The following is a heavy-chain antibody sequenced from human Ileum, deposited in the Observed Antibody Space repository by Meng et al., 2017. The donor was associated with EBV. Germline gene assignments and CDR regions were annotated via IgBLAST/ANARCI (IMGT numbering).Heavy chain of an antibody. D-gene: IGHD3-10*01. CDR1: GGSVSSGSYY. J-gene: IGHJ4*02. V-gene: IGHV4-61*01. CDR2: IYYSGNT. Sequence: QVQLQESGPGLVKPAATLSLTCTFSGGSVSSGSYYWTWIRQPPGKTLEWLGFIYYSGNTNYNPSLKGRVTLSIDMSKNQFSLNLTSVTAADTAVYYCARWPRSITATGGIEHWGQGTLVTVSS. CDR3: ARWPRSITATGGIEH.